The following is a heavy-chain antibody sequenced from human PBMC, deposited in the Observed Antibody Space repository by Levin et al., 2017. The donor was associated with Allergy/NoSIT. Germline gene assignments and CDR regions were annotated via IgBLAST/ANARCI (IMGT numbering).Heavy chain of an antibody. D-gene: IGHD6-13*01. Sequence: SQTLSLTCTVSGDSISSSPYCWGWVHQPPGKGLEWIGTIYNSGSTYSNPSLKSRVTISVDTSKNQFSLKLSSVTTADTAVYYCARGKGYSSSRVAFDIWGQGTMVTVSS. CDR3: ARGKGYSSSRVAFDI. CDR2: IYNSGST. CDR1: GDSISSSPYC. J-gene: IGHJ3*02. V-gene: IGHV4-39*07.